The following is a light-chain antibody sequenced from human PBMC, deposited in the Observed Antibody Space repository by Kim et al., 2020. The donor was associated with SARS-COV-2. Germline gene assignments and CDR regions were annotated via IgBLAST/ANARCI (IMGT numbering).Light chain of an antibody. Sequence: SASVGNIATITGRASQSVGDRLAWYQQKPGKAPKLLIYGASTLQSGVPPRFSGSGSGTEFTLTISSLQPDDFATYYCQQFKTYATFGQGTKVDIK. CDR1: QSVGDR. J-gene: IGKJ1*01. CDR3: QQFKTYAT. CDR2: GAS. V-gene: IGKV1-5*03.